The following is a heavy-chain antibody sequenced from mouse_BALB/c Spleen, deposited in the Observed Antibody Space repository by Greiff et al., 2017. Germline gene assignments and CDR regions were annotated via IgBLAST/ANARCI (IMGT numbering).Heavy chain of an antibody. J-gene: IGHJ4*01. D-gene: IGHD2-4*01. Sequence: EVKLVESGGGLVKPGGSLKLSCAASGFTFSSYTMSWVRQTPEKRLEWVATISSGGGNTYYPDSVKGRFTISRDNAKNNLYLQMSSLRSEDTALYYCARYCNYDDYAMDYWGQGTSVTVSS. V-gene: IGHV5-9*03. CDR2: ISSGGGNT. CDR1: GFTFSSYT. CDR3: ARYCNYDDYAMDY.